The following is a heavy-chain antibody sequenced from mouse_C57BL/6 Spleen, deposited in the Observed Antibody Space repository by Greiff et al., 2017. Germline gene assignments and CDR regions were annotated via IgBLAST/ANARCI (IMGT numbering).Heavy chain of an antibody. V-gene: IGHV1-26*01. Sequence: EVQLQQSGPELVKPGASVKISCKASGYTFTDYYMNWVKQSHGKSLEWIGDINPNNGGTSYNQKFKGKATLTVDKSSSTAYIELRSLTSEDSAVYYCARAGDYYAMDYWGQGTSVTVSS. CDR3: ARAGDYYAMDY. CDR1: GYTFTDYY. CDR2: INPNNGGT. J-gene: IGHJ4*01.